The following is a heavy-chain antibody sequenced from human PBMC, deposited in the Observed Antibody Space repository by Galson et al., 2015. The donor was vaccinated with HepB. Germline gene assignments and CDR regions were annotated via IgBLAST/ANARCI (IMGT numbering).Heavy chain of an antibody. CDR3: AKEGSVAVDYDILTGYLDY. V-gene: IGHV3-23*01. J-gene: IGHJ4*02. Sequence: SLRLSCAASGFTFSSYAMSWVRQAPGKGLEWVSAISGSGGSTYYADSVKGRFTISRDNSKNTLYLQMNSLRAEDTAVYYCAKEGSVAVDYDILTGYLDYWGQGTLVTVSS. CDR2: ISGSGGST. D-gene: IGHD3-9*01. CDR1: GFTFSSYA.